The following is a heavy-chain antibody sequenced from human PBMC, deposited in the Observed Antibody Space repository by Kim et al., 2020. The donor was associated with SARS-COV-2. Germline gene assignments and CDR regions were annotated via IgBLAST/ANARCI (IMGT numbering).Heavy chain of an antibody. Sequence: GSTYYADSVKGRFTTSRDNSKNSLYLQVHSLRAEDTAIYNCAGRGGYSDYWGQRALVTVSS. V-gene: IGHV3-23*01. D-gene: IGHD1-26*01. CDR3: AGRGGYSDY. J-gene: IGHJ4*02. CDR2: GST.